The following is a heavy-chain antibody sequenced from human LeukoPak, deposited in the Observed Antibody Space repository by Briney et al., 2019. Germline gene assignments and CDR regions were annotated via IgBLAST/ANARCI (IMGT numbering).Heavy chain of an antibody. CDR1: GFTFSRNS. CDR2: IRFDGNNK. CDR3: AKVGGDLTGELHPGYY. Sequence: GGSLRLSWAASGFTFSRNSMHWVRQAPGKGLEWVAFIRFDGNNKDYADSVKGRFSVSRDNSKNTLYLQMNSLRVEDTALYYCAKVGGDLTGELHPGYYWGQGTLVTVSS. J-gene: IGHJ4*02. D-gene: IGHD7-27*01. V-gene: IGHV3-30*02.